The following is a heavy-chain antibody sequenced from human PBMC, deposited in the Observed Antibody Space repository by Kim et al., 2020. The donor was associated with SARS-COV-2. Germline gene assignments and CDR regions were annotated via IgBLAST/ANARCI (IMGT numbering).Heavy chain of an antibody. CDR3: ARVRLEVLQLWSWDWYFDL. J-gene: IGHJ2*01. CDR2: IYYSWST. CDR1: GGSISSSSYY. V-gene: IGHV4-39*07. Sequence: SETLSLTCTVSGGSISSSSYYWGWIRQPPGKGLEWIGSIYYSWSTYYNPSLKSRVTISVDTSKNQFSLKLSSVTAADTAVYYCARVRLEVLQLWSWDWYFDLWGRGTLVTVSS. D-gene: IGHD5-18*01.